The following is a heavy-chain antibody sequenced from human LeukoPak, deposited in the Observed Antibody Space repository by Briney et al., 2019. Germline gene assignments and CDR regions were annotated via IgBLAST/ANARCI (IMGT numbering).Heavy chain of an antibody. J-gene: IGHJ4*02. Sequence: GASVKVSCKASGGTFSSYAISWVRQAPGQGLEWMGGIIPIFGTANYAQKFQGRVTMTEDTSTDTAYMELSSLRSEDTAVYYCATSLGSYYYFDYWGQGTLVTVSS. D-gene: IGHD1-26*01. V-gene: IGHV1-69*06. CDR1: GGTFSSYA. CDR3: ATSLGSYYYFDY. CDR2: IIPIFGTA.